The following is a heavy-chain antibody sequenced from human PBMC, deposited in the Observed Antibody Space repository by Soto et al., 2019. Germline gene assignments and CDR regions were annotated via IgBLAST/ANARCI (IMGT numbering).Heavy chain of an antibody. CDR1: GGTFSSYT. J-gene: IGHJ5*02. CDR3: ARDLGGGGCSGRSCYQPNWFDP. Sequence: QVQLVQSGAEVKKPGSSVKVSCKASGGTFSSYTISWVRQAPGQGLEWTGRIIPILGIANYAQKFQGRVTITADKSTSTAYMELSSLRSEDTAVYYCARDLGGGGCSGRSCYQPNWFDPWGQGTLVTVSS. V-gene: IGHV1-69*08. CDR2: IIPILGIA. D-gene: IGHD2-15*01.